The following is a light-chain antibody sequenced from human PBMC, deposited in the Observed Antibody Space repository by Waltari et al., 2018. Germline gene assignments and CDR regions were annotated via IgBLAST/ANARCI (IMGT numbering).Light chain of an antibody. CDR1: QSILTW. J-gene: IGKJ4*01. Sequence: DIQMTQSPSTLSASVRDRVTITCRASQSILTWLAWYQQKPGKAPRLLMYKASSLQSGVPSRFSGSGSGTEFTLTISSLQPDDFATYYCQQYNTYSPGPTFGGGTKVEIK. CDR3: QQYNTYSPGPT. V-gene: IGKV1-5*03. CDR2: KAS.